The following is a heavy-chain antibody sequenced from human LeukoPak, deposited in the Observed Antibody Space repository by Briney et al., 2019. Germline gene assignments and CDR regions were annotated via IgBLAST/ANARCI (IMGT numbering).Heavy chain of an antibody. CDR1: GGTFSSYA. Sequence: GSSVKVSCKASGGTFSSYAISWVRQAPGQGLEWMGGIIPIFGTANYAQKFQGRVTITADESTSTAYMELRSLRSDDTAVYYCASLRRDIVATDWGQGTLVTVSS. J-gene: IGHJ4*02. CDR2: IIPIFGTA. CDR3: ASLRRDIVATD. D-gene: IGHD5-12*01. V-gene: IGHV1-69*01.